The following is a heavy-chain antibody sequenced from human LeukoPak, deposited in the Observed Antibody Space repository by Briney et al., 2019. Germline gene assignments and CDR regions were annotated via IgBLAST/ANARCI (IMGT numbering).Heavy chain of an antibody. CDR2: FIPIFGTA. CDR3: ARSGGPPHYYYYMDV. J-gene: IGHJ6*03. V-gene: IGHV1-69*13. D-gene: IGHD4-23*01. CDR1: GGTFSSYA. Sequence: SVKVSCKASGGTFSSYAISWVRQAPGQGLEWMGGFIPIFGTANYAQKFQGRVTITADESTSTAYMELSSLRSEDTAVYYCARSGGPPHYYYYMDVWGKGTTVTISS.